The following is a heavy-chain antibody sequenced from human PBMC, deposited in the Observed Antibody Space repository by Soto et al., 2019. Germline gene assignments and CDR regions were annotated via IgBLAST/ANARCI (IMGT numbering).Heavy chain of an antibody. CDR3: TRDAEGYDFPAPNWFDP. Sequence: PGGSLRLSCTASGFTFGDYAMSWFRQAPGKGLEWVGFIRSKAYGGTTEYAASVKGRFTISRDDSKSIAYLQMNSLKTEDTAVYYCTRDAEGYDFPAPNWFDPWGQGTLVTVSS. D-gene: IGHD3-3*01. CDR1: GFTFGDYA. CDR2: IRSKAYGGTT. J-gene: IGHJ5*02. V-gene: IGHV3-49*03.